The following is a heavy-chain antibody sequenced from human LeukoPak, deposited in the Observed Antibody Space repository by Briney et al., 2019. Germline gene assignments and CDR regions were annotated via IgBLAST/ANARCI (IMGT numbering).Heavy chain of an antibody. J-gene: IGHJ4*02. CDR2: ISSSSSYI. D-gene: IGHD3-10*01. V-gene: IGHV3-21*04. CDR1: GFTFSSYS. Sequence: PGGSLRLSCAASGFTFSSYSMNWVRQAPGKGLEWVSSISSSSSYIYYADSVKGRFTISRDNAKNSLYLQMNSLRAEDTAVYYCATPSPRSGSYPYYFDYWGQGTLVTVSS. CDR3: ATPSPRSGSYPYYFDY.